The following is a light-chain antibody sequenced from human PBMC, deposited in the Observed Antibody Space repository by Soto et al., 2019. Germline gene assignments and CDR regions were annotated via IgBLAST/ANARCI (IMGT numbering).Light chain of an antibody. J-gene: IGLJ1*01. Sequence: HSVLTQPASVSGSPGKSITISCTGTSSDVGGYNYVYWYQQHPGKAPKLMIYEVSNRPSGVSNRFSGSKSGNTASLSISGLQPEDEADYDCSSYTSSSTLYVFGTGTKVTVL. CDR1: SSDVGGYNY. V-gene: IGLV2-14*01. CDR2: EVS. CDR3: SSYTSSSTLYV.